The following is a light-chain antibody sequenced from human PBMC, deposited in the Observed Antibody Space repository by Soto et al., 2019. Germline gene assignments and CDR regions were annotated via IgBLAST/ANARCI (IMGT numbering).Light chain of an antibody. Sequence: EIVLTQSPGTLSLSPGEEATLSCRASQSVSSSYLAWYQQKPGQAPRLLIYGASTRATGIPDRFSGSGSGTDFTLTISRLEPEDFAVYYCQEHASIFGQGTRLEIK. CDR1: QSVSSSY. V-gene: IGKV3-20*01. CDR2: GAS. CDR3: QEHASI. J-gene: IGKJ5*01.